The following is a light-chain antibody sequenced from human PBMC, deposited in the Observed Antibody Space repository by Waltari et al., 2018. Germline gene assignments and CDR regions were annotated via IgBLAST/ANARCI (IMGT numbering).Light chain of an antibody. CDR2: GAS. CDR3: QQYSNRLT. Sequence: EIVMTQSPATLSVSPRERATLSCRASQSVSSNLAWYQQKPGQAPRLLINGASTRATGIPARFSGSGSGTEFTLTISSLQSEDFAVYYCQQYSNRLTFGGGTKVEIK. J-gene: IGKJ4*01. V-gene: IGKV3-15*01. CDR1: QSVSSN.